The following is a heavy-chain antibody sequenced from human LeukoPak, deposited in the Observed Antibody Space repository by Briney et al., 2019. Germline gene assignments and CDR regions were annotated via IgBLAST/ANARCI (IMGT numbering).Heavy chain of an antibody. CDR2: IYYSGST. J-gene: IGHJ4*02. D-gene: IGHD3-16*02. CDR3: ARDPHSEYDYVWGSYRPTVFDY. CDR1: GGSISSSSYY. Sequence: SETLSLTCTVSGGSISSSSYYWGWIRQPPGKGLEWIGSIYYSGSTYYNPSLKSRVTISVDTSKNQFSLKLSSVTAADTAVYYCARDPHSEYDYVWGSYRPTVFDYWGQGTLVTVSS. V-gene: IGHV4-39*07.